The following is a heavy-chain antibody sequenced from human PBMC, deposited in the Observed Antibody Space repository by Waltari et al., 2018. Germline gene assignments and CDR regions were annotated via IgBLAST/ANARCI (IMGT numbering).Heavy chain of an antibody. CDR2: IWYDGRNK. Sequence: QVQLVESGGGVVQPGRSLRLSCAASGFTFSSYGMHWVRQAPGKGLEWGAVIWYDGRNKYYADSLKGRFTISRDNSKNTLYLQMNSLRAEDTAVYYCAKEGLQFDYWGQGTLVTVSS. J-gene: IGHJ4*02. V-gene: IGHV3-33*06. CDR1: GFTFSSYG. D-gene: IGHD4-4*01. CDR3: AKEGLQFDY.